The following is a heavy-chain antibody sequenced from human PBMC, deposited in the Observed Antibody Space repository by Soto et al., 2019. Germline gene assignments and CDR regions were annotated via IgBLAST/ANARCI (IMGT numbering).Heavy chain of an antibody. V-gene: IGHV1-8*01. CDR3: ARRKERSGPHYFDY. CDR1: GYTFNTYD. CDR2: MNPYNGNT. Sequence: ASVTVSCKASGYTFNTYDIYWMRQATGQGLEWMGWMNPYNGNTGYAQKFQGRVTVTRNTSISTVYMELSGLRPDDTAVYYCARRKERSGPHYFDYWGQGSQVTVSS. J-gene: IGHJ4*02. D-gene: IGHD6-25*01.